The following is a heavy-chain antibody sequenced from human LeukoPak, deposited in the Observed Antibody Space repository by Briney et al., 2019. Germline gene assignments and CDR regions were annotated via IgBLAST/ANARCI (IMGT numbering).Heavy chain of an antibody. CDR3: ARGLGYCSGGSCYSDNWLDP. CDR2: ISAYNGNT. D-gene: IGHD2-15*01. J-gene: IGHJ5*02. Sequence: ASVKVSCKASGYAFTSYGISWVRQAPGQGLEWMGWISAYNGNTNYAQKLQGRVTMTTDTSTSTAYMELRSLRSDDTAVYYCARGLGYCSGGSCYSDNWLDPWGQGTLVTVSS. V-gene: IGHV1-18*01. CDR1: GYAFTSYG.